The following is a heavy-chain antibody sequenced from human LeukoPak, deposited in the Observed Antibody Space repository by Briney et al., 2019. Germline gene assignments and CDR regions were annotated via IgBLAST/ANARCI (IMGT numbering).Heavy chain of an antibody. CDR2: IYPDDSDT. Sequence: GESLKISCKGPRHSFHSQWIGWVRQMPGKGLEWMGIIYPDDSDTRYSAAFQGQVTISADKSISTAYLQWNSLEASDSAIYYCARRGDSDFRIDWGQGTLVTVSS. CDR3: ARRGDSDFRID. D-gene: IGHD2-21*02. CDR1: RHSFHSQW. V-gene: IGHV5-51*01. J-gene: IGHJ4*02.